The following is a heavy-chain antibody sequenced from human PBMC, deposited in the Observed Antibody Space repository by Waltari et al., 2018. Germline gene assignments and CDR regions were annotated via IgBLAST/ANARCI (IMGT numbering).Heavy chain of an antibody. V-gene: IGHV4-59*01. Sequence: QVQLLQSGPGLVTPSETLSLPCPVSDGSISIYWTWTRQPPGKGPEWIGCISTTGGTKYNPSLQSRVSFSVDTSKNQFSLRLTSVTAADTALYYCARDTGGWYYDVWGRGSLVTVSA. CDR1: DGSISIY. CDR2: ISTTGGT. CDR3: ARDTGGWYYDV. D-gene: IGHD3-10*01. J-gene: IGHJ2*01.